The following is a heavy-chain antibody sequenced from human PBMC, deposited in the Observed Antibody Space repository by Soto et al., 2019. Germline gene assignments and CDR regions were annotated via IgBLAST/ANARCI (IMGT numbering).Heavy chain of an antibody. D-gene: IGHD6-13*01. V-gene: IGHV3-23*01. Sequence: GGSLRLSCAASGFTFNRYAFHWVRQAPGKGLEWVSAISGGVDSTFYADSVKGRFTISRDNSKNIQYLQMNNLRAEDTAIYYCAVGRVAATPYHYYSGMDVWGQGTAVTVSS. CDR1: GFTFNRYA. CDR2: ISGGVDST. CDR3: AVGRVAATPYHYYSGMDV. J-gene: IGHJ6*02.